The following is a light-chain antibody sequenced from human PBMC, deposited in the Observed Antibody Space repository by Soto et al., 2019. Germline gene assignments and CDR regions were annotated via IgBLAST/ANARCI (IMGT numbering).Light chain of an antibody. Sequence: QSVLTQPHSVSGAPGQRVTISCTGRRSNIGAGYDVHWYHQLPGTAPKLLIYGNSNRPSGVPDRFSGSKSGTSASLAITGLQAEDEADYYGQSYDSSLSGSVFGTGTKVTVL. CDR3: QSYDSSLSGSV. CDR2: GNS. CDR1: RSNIGAGYD. J-gene: IGLJ1*01. V-gene: IGLV1-40*01.